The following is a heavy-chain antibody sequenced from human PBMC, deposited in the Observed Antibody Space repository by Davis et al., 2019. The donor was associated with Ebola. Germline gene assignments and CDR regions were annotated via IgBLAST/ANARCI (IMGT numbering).Heavy chain of an antibody. CDR2: INHSGST. V-gene: IGHV4-39*07. CDR1: GGSIISSSSY. J-gene: IGHJ3*02. CDR3: ARTEGFYGVVAYQGPFDI. D-gene: IGHD2-2*01. Sequence: MPSETLSLTCTVSGGSIISSSSYWGWIRQPPGKGLEWIGEINHSGSTNYNPSLKSRVTISVDTSKNQFSLKLSSVTAADTAVYYCARTEGFYGVVAYQGPFDIWGQGTMVTVSS.